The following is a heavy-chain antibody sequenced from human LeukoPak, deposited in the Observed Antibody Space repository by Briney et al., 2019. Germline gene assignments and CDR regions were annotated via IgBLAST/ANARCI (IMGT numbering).Heavy chain of an antibody. Sequence: SETLSLTCTVSGGSISSYYWSWIWQPPGKGLEWIGYIYYSGSTNYNPSLKSRVTISVDTSKNQFSLKLSSVTAADTAVYYCARVTIAAAGTSFDYWGQGTLVTVSS. V-gene: IGHV4-59*01. J-gene: IGHJ4*02. D-gene: IGHD6-13*01. CDR1: GGSISSYY. CDR2: IYYSGST. CDR3: ARVTIAAAGTSFDY.